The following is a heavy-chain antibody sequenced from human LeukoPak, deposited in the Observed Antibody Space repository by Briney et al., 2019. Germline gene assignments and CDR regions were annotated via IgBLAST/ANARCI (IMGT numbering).Heavy chain of an antibody. V-gene: IGHV3-53*01. D-gene: IGHD2-15*01. CDR1: GFTVSNNY. CDR3: AREVGYCNTSSCGGFAA. CDR2: MYSSGNT. J-gene: IGHJ5*02. Sequence: GGSLTLSCAASGFTVSNNYISWVRQAPGRGLEWVSVMYSSGNTYYADSVRGRFTISRDNSKNTLFLQMNSLRVEDTAVYYCAREVGYCNTSSCGGFAAWGQRTVVTVSS.